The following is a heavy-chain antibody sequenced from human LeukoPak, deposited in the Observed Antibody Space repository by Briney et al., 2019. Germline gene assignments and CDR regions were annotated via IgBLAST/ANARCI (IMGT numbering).Heavy chain of an antibody. CDR2: INHSGST. V-gene: IGHV4-34*01. CDR3: ARLRFLEWLSWGNWFDP. CDR1: GGSFSGYY. J-gene: IGHJ5*02. D-gene: IGHD3-3*01. Sequence: PSETPSLTCAVYGGSFSGYYWSWIRQPPGKGLEWIGEINHSGSTNYNPSLKSRVTISVDTSKNQFSLKLSSVTAADTAVYYCARLRFLEWLSWGNWFDPWGQGTLVTVSS.